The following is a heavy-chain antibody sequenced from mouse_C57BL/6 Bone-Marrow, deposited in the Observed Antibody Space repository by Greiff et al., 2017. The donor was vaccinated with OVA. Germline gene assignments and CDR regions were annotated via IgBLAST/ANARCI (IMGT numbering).Heavy chain of an antibody. CDR2: ILPGSGST. V-gene: IGHV1-9*01. D-gene: IGHD2-1*01. CDR1: GYTFTGYW. Sequence: QVQLKQSGAELMKPGASVKLSCKATGYTFTGYWIEWVKQRPGHGLEWIGEILPGSGSTNYNEKFKGKATFTADTSSNPAYMQLSSLTTEDSAIYYCASGNGGVYYAMDYWGQGTSVTVSS. J-gene: IGHJ4*01. CDR3: ASGNGGVYYAMDY.